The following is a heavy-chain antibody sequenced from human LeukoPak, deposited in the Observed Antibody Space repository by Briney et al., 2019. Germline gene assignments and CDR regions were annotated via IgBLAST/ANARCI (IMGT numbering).Heavy chain of an antibody. J-gene: IGHJ6*03. CDR2: IKQDGSEK. CDR1: RFTFSNYW. D-gene: IGHD5-12*01. Sequence: GGSLRLSCAASRFTFSNYWMSWVRQAPGTGLEWVANIKQDGSEKYYVDSVKGRFTISRDNAKNSMYLQMNSLRVEDTAVYYCARDGATFSGYDWYYYMDVWGKGTTVTVSS. CDR3: ARDGATFSGYDWYYYMDV. V-gene: IGHV3-7*01.